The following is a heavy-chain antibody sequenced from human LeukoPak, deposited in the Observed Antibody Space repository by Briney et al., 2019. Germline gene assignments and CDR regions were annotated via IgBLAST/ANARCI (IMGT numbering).Heavy chain of an antibody. J-gene: IGHJ4*02. CDR1: GFTFSSYA. CDR3: ARFIAAAGTDY. Sequence: PGRSLRLSCAASGFTFSSYAMHWVRQAPGKGLEWVAVISYDGSNKYYADSVKGRFTISRDNSKNTLYLQMNSLRAEDTAVYYCARFIAAAGTDYWGQGTLVTVSS. CDR2: ISYDGSNK. V-gene: IGHV3-30-3*01. D-gene: IGHD6-13*01.